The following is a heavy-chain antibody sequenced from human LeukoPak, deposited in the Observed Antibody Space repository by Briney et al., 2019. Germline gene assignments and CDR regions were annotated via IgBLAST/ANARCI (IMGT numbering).Heavy chain of an antibody. CDR1: GGSISPYY. Sequence: SETLSLTCTVSGGSISPYYWSWIRQSPGKGLEWIGCIHYSGSTIYNPSFKSRVSISVDASKNQFSLKLSSATAADTAVYYCAGPTSSGWHGDFDYWGQGTLVTVSS. CDR2: IHYSGST. J-gene: IGHJ4*02. V-gene: IGHV4-59*08. D-gene: IGHD6-19*01. CDR3: AGPTSSGWHGDFDY.